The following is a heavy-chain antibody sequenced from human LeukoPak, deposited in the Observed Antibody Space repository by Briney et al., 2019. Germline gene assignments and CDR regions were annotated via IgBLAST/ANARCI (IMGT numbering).Heavy chain of an antibody. D-gene: IGHD1-26*01. CDR1: GLTFSSSG. CDR2: IRYDETNK. V-gene: IGHV3-30*02. Sequence: GGSLRLSCAASGLTFSSSGMNWVRQAPGKGLEWVAFIRYDETNKHYADSGKGRFTISRDNSKNTLYLQMNSLRSEDTAVYYCAKGVYGGSSGGFYFDYWGQGALVTVSS. J-gene: IGHJ4*02. CDR3: AKGVYGGSSGGFYFDY.